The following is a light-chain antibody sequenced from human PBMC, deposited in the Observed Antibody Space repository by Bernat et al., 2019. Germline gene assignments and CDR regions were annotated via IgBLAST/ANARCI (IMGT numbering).Light chain of an antibody. CDR1: QSVSSSY. CDR3: QQYGSSPPYT. Sequence: EIVLTQSPGTLSLSPGDRATLSCRASQSVSSSYLAWYQQKPGQSPRLLIYGASSRATGIPDRFSGSGSGTDFTLTISRLEPEDFAVYYCQQYGSSPPYTFGKGNKLEIK. CDR2: GAS. V-gene: IGKV3-20*01. J-gene: IGKJ2*01.